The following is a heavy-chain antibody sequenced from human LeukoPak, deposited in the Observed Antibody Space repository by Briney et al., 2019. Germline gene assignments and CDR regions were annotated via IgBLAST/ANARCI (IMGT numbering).Heavy chain of an antibody. CDR2: ISGSGGST. V-gene: IGHV3-23*01. CDR1: GFTFSSYA. CDR3: AKYSKYYYGSGSSDY. D-gene: IGHD3-10*01. Sequence: PGGSLRLSCAASGFTFSSYAVSWVRQAPGKGLEWVSAISGSGGSTYYADSVKGRFTISRDNSKNTLYLQMNSLRAEDTAVYYCAKYSKYYYGSGSSDYWGQGTLVTVSS. J-gene: IGHJ4*02.